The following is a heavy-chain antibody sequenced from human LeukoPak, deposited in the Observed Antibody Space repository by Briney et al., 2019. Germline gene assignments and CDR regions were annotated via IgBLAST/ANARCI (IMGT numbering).Heavy chain of an antibody. CDR3: TRSAYGDYGTA. D-gene: IGHD4-17*01. J-gene: IGHJ5*02. Sequence: PGGSLRLSCAASGFSFSSYGMHWVRQAPGKGLEWVAVIWDDGSYKYYADSVKGRFTISRDNSKNTLYLQMNSLRAEDTAVYYCTRSAYGDYGTAWGQGTLVTVSS. CDR1: GFSFSSYG. CDR2: IWDDGSYK. V-gene: IGHV3-33*01.